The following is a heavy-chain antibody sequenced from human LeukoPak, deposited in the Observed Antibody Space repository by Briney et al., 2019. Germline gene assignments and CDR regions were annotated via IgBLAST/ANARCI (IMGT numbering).Heavy chain of an antibody. V-gene: IGHV4-59*01. J-gene: IGHJ2*01. CDR3: ARGDIQLWSTSYWYFDL. D-gene: IGHD5-18*01. CDR2: IYYSGST. CDR1: GGSISSYY. Sequence: SETLSLTCTVSGGSISSYYWSWIRQPPGKGLEWIGYIYYSGSTNYNPSLKSRVTISVDTSKNQFSLKLSSVTAADTAVYYCARGDIQLWSTSYWYFDLWGRGTLVTVSS.